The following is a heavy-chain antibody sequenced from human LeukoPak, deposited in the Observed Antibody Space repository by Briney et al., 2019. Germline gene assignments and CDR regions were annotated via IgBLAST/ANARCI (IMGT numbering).Heavy chain of an antibody. D-gene: IGHD3-3*01. V-gene: IGHV4-30-2*01. J-gene: IGHJ6*02. CDR2: IYHSGST. CDR1: GGSISSGDYS. Sequence: SETLSLTCAVSGGSISSGDYSWSWIRQPPGEGLEWIGYIYHSGSTYYDPSLKSRVTISVDTSKNQFSLKLSSVTAADTAVYYCARMSALYYYYGMDVWGQGTTVTVSS. CDR3: ARMSALYYYYGMDV.